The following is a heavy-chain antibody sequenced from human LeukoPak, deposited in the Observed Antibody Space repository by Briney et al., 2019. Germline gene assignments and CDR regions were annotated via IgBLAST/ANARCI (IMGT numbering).Heavy chain of an antibody. CDR1: GFTFRSYA. J-gene: IGHJ4*02. D-gene: IGHD3-16*01. Sequence: GGSLRLSCAASGFTFRSYAMSWVRQAPGKGLEWVSAITNNGGTTYYADSVKGRFTISRDNSKNTPYLQMNSLRAEDTAVYYCAKDPPHVSWLFDYWGQGTLVTVSS. V-gene: IGHV3-23*01. CDR2: ITNNGGTT. CDR3: AKDPPHVSWLFDY.